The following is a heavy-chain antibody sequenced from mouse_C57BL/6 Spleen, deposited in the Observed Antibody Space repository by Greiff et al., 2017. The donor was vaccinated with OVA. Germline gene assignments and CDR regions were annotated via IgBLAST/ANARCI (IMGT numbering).Heavy chain of an antibody. V-gene: IGHV1-26*01. CDR3: ARGRQLRLLYYAMDY. J-gene: IGHJ4*01. CDR2: INPNNGGT. D-gene: IGHD3-2*02. CDR1: GYTFTDYY. Sequence: EVQLQQSGPELVKPGASVKISCKASGYTFTDYYMNWVKQSHGKSLEWIGDINPNNGGTSYNQKFKGKATLTVDKSSSTAYMELRSLTSEASAVYYCARGRQLRLLYYAMDYWGQGTSVTVSS.